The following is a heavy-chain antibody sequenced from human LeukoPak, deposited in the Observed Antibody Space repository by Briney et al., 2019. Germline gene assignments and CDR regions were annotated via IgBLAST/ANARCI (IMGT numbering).Heavy chain of an antibody. Sequence: GGTPRLSCAASGFTFSSYGMSWVRQAPGKGLEWVSYISSSGSTIYYADSVKGRFTISRDNAKNSLYLQMNSLRAEDTAVYYCARRAGAYSHPYDYWGQGTLVTVSS. J-gene: IGHJ4*02. D-gene: IGHD4/OR15-4a*01. CDR2: ISSSGSTI. CDR1: GFTFSSYG. V-gene: IGHV3-48*04. CDR3: ARRAGAYSHPYDY.